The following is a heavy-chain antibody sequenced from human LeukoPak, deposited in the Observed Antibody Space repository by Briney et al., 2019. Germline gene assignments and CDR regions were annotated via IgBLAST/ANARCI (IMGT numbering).Heavy chain of an antibody. J-gene: IGHJ3*02. Sequence: SETLSLTCTVSGDSISSSSYYWGWIRQPPGKGLEWIGSFYFSGSAYYNPSLESRTTVSVDTSKNQFSLKLTSVTAADTAVYYCARQHEILTGYAFDIWGHGTMVTVSS. D-gene: IGHD3-9*01. V-gene: IGHV4-39*01. CDR1: GDSISSSSYY. CDR2: FYFSGSA. CDR3: ARQHEILTGYAFDI.